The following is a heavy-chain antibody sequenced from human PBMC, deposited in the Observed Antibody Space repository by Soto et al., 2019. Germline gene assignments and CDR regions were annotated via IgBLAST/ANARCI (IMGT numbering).Heavy chain of an antibody. D-gene: IGHD3-10*01. CDR3: VRDWESTTQTWGFGDS. Sequence: QVQVVQSGAEVKKPGSSVKVSCKASGGTFSSYTITWVRQAPGQGLEWLGRIIPIFGVTNSAQKFQDRLTMSADRPTTTAYMELSSLTSADTAVYYCVRDWESTTQTWGFGDSWGQGTLVTVSS. J-gene: IGHJ4*02. V-gene: IGHV1-69*04. CDR1: GGTFSSYT. CDR2: IIPIFGVT.